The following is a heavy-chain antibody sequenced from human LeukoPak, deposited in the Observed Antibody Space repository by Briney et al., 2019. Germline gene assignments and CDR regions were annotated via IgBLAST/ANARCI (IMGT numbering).Heavy chain of an antibody. V-gene: IGHV3-30-3*01. D-gene: IGHD3-22*01. CDR1: GFTFSSYA. J-gene: IGHJ4*02. CDR3: ARPSGGGYDSSGYFDY. Sequence: KPGGSLRLSCAASGFTFSSYAMHWVRQAPGKGLEWVAVISYDGSNKYYADSVKGRFTISRDNSKNTLYLQMNSLRAEDTAVYYCARPSGGGYDSSGYFDYWGQGTLVTVSS. CDR2: ISYDGSNK.